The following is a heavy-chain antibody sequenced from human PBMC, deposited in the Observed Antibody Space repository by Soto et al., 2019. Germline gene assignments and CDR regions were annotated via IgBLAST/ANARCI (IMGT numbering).Heavy chain of an antibody. CDR1: GFTFSTYA. V-gene: IGHV3-23*01. D-gene: IGHD1-26*01. J-gene: IGHJ4*02. CDR2: ISGGGGRT. CDR3: AKSSYSGSYYVSDY. Sequence: GGSLRLSCAASGFTFSTYAMNWVRQAPGKGLEWVSAISGGGGRTYYADSVRGRFTISRDNSKNTLYLQMNSLRAEDTAVYFCAKSSYSGSYYVSDYWGQGTLVTVSS.